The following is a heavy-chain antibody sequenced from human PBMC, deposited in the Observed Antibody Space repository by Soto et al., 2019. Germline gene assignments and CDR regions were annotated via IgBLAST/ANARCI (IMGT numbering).Heavy chain of an antibody. CDR2: IYYSGST. J-gene: IGHJ4*02. Sequence: QLQLQESGPGLVKPSETLSLTCTVSGGSISSSSYYWGWIRQPPGKGLEWIGSIYYSGSTYYNPSLKSRVTTAVDTSKNQFALKLSSVTAADTAVYYCMSRTYYDFWSGYHGLDYWGQGTLVTVSS. D-gene: IGHD3-3*01. CDR3: MSRTYYDFWSGYHGLDY. CDR1: GGSISSSSYY. V-gene: IGHV4-39*01.